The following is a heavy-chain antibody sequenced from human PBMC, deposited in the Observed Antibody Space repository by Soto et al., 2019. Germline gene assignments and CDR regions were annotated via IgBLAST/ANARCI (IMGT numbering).Heavy chain of an antibody. V-gene: IGHV3-48*02. CDR3: ARDYFLYYDILGGMDV. CDR2: ISSSSSTI. CDR1: GFTFSSYS. Sequence: GGSLRLSCAASGFTFSSYSMNWVRQAQGKGLEWVSYISSSSSTIYYADSVKGRFTISRDNAKNSLYLQMNSLRDEDTAVYYCARDYFLYYDILGGMDVWGQGTTVTVSS. J-gene: IGHJ6*02. D-gene: IGHD3-9*01.